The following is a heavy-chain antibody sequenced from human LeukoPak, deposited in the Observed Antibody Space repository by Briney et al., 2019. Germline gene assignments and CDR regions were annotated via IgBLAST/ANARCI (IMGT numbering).Heavy chain of an antibody. J-gene: IGHJ3*01. CDR2: INPSSGDT. CDR3: RLFHTPIFDL. CDR1: GYTFTGVY. Sequence: GASVRISCKXSGYTFTGVYIHWVRQAPGQGLEWMGQINPSSGDTNYEQNFQGRVTMAWDTSISTAYLDLSRLTSYDTAVYYCRLFHTPIFDLWGQGTLITVSS. V-gene: IGHV1-2*06. D-gene: IGHD3-3*01.